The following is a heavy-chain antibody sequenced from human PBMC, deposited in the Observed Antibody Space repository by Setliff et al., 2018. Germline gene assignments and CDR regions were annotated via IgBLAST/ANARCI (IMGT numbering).Heavy chain of an antibody. V-gene: IGHV5-51*01. J-gene: IGHJ1*01. CDR1: GYTFSDYW. CDR2: IYPGDSDT. CDR3: VRDANDGLQH. Sequence: GESLKISCRGFGYTFSDYWIGWVRQMPGKGLEWMGIIYPGDSDTRYSPSFQGQVTISADKSISTAYLQWSTLMASDTAIYYCVRDANDGLQHWGQGTLVTVSS. D-gene: IGHD1-1*01.